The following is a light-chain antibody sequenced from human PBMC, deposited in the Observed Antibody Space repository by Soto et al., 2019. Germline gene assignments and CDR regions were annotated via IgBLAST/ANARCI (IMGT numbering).Light chain of an antibody. CDR1: SSNIGSNY. CDR3: AAWDDSLSGPDV. V-gene: IGLV1-47*01. CDR2: RNN. J-gene: IGLJ1*01. Sequence: QAVLTQPPSASGTPGQRVTLSCSGSSSNIGSNYVYWYQQLPGTAPKLLIYRNNQRPSGVPDRFSGSKSGTSASLAISGLRSEDEADYYCAAWDDSLSGPDVFGTGTKVTVL.